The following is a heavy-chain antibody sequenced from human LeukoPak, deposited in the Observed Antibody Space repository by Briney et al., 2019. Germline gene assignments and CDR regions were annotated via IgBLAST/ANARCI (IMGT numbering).Heavy chain of an antibody. J-gene: IGHJ4*02. Sequence: GGSLRLSCAASGFTFSNYWMHWVRQAPGKGLVWVSLINRYGRSTNYADSVKGRFTISRDNAKNTVFLQMNSLRAEDTAVYYCALPLRDGDFYFDYWGQGALVTVSS. CDR1: GFTFSNYW. V-gene: IGHV3-74*01. CDR3: ALPLRDGDFYFDY. D-gene: IGHD4-17*01. CDR2: INRYGRST.